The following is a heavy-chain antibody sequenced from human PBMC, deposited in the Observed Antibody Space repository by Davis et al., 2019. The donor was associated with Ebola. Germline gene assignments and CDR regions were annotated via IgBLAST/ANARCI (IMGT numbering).Heavy chain of an antibody. CDR3: AKVADALWFGDLVFDS. CDR1: GFSFGDYA. CDR2: ISWDGRST. Sequence: GESLKISCAASGFSFGDYAMHWVRQAPGKGLEWVSLISWDGRSTAYGTSVRDRFTISRDNSGNFLYLQMTGLRFEDTAMYYCAKVADALWFGDLVFDSWGQGTLVSVS. V-gene: IGHV3-43D*03. D-gene: IGHD3-10*01. J-gene: IGHJ4*02.